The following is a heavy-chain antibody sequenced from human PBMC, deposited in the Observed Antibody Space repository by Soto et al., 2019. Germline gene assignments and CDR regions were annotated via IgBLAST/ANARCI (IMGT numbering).Heavy chain of an antibody. CDR3: PSARYCSSTSCQMEDY. D-gene: IGHD2-2*01. CDR1: GGSISSGGYS. CDR2: IYHSGST. Sequence: SETLSLTCAVSGGSISSGGYSWSWIRQPPGKGLEWIGYIYHSGSTYYNPSLKSRVTISVDRSKNQFSLKLSSVTAADTAVYYCPSARYCSSTSCQMEDYWGQGTLVTVSS. J-gene: IGHJ4*02. V-gene: IGHV4-30-2*01.